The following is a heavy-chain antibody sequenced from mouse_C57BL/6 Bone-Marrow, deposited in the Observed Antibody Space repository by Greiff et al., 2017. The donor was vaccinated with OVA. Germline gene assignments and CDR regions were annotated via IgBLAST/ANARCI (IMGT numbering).Heavy chain of an antibody. J-gene: IGHJ3*01. CDR3: ARKKAIYYDYEAWFAY. V-gene: IGHV1-9*01. CDR1: GYTFTGYW. CDR2: ILPGSGST. Sequence: QVQLQQSGAELMKPGASVKLSCKATGYTFTGYWLEWVKQRPGHGLEWIGEILPGSGSTNYNEKFKGKATFTADTSSNTAYMQLSSLTTEDSAIYYCARKKAIYYDYEAWFAYWGQGTLVTVSA. D-gene: IGHD2-4*01.